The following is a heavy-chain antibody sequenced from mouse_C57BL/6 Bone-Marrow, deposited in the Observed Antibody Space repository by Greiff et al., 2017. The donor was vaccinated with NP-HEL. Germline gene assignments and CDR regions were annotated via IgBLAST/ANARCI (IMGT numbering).Heavy chain of an antibody. J-gene: IGHJ1*03. V-gene: IGHV1-52*01. Sequence: QVQLQQPGAELVRPGSSVKLSCKASGYTFTSYWMHWVKQRPIQGLEWIGNIDPSDSETHYNQKFKDKATLTVDKSSSTAYMQLSSLTSEDSAVYYYARYYYGSRGWYFDVWGTGTTVTVSS. CDR2: IDPSDSET. CDR3: ARYYYGSRGWYFDV. CDR1: GYTFTSYW. D-gene: IGHD1-1*01.